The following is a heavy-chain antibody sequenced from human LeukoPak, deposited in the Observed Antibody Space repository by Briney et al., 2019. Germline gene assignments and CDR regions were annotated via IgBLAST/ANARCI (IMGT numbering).Heavy chain of an antibody. J-gene: IGHJ4*02. D-gene: IGHD1-26*01. CDR3: ARDTDFSGSYLDY. CDR2: INPNSGGT. V-gene: IGHV1-2*02. Sequence: ASVKVSCKASGYTFTGYYMHWVRQAPGQGLEWMGWINPNSGGTNYAQKFQGRVTMTRDTSISTAYMELSMLRSDDTAVYYCARDTDFSGSYLDYWGQGTLVTVSS. CDR1: GYTFTGYY.